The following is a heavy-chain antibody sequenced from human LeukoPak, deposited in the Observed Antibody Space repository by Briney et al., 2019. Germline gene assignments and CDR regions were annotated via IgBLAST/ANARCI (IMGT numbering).Heavy chain of an antibody. D-gene: IGHD4-23*01. J-gene: IGHJ4*02. Sequence: VGSLRLSCAASGFTFSSDAMSWVCQAPGEGLEWVSAISGGGGSTYYAVSVKGRFTISRDNAKNKLFLQMNSLRAEDTAIYFCLKDPGEVRWSFDYWGQGTLVTVSS. V-gene: IGHV3-23*01. CDR2: ISGGGGST. CDR1: GFTFSSDA. CDR3: LKDPGEVRWSFDY.